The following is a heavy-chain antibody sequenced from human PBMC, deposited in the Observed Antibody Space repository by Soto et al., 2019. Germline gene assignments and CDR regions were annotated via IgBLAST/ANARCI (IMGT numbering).Heavy chain of an antibody. J-gene: IGHJ4*02. Sequence: SETLSLTCTVSGGSINSNSYFWGWVRQPPGKGLEWIGSIHYSGSPYYSPSLKSRVAMSVDTSKNQFSLKLRSVSAADTAMYYCARRDSTNYYDGSPFPGGVASWGLGTLVTVSS. CDR2: IHYSGSP. V-gene: IGHV4-39*01. CDR3: ARRDSTNYYDGSPFPGGVAS. D-gene: IGHD3-22*01. CDR1: GGSINSNSYF.